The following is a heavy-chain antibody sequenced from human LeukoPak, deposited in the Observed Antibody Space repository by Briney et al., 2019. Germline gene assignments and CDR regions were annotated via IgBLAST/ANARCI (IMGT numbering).Heavy chain of an antibody. CDR2: ISGSGGST. V-gene: IGHV3-23*01. J-gene: IGHJ4*02. CDR1: GFTFSSYA. Sequence: VGSLRLSCAASGFTFSSYAMSWVRQAPGKGLEWVSAISGSGGSTYYADSVKGRFTISRDNSKNTLYLQMNSLRAEDTAVYYCAKIQGYCSSTSCYAMWFDYWGQGTLVTVSS. CDR3: AKIQGYCSSTSCYAMWFDY. D-gene: IGHD2-2*01.